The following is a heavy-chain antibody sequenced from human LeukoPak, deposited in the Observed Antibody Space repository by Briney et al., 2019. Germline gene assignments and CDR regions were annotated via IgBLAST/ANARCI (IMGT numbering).Heavy chain of an antibody. CDR3: ARDKIVGPTNFDN. V-gene: IGHV3-21*04. CDR1: GFTFSSYT. CDR2: ITSSSSYI. D-gene: IGHD1-26*01. Sequence: PGGSLRLSCAASGFTFSSYTMNWVRQAPGKGLEWVSSITSSSSYIYYADSVKGRFTISRDNAKNSLYLQMNSLRAEDTAVYYCARDKIVGPTNFDNWGQGTLVTVSS. J-gene: IGHJ4*02.